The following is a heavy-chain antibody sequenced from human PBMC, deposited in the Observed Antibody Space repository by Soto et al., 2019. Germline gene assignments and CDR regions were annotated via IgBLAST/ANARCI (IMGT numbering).Heavy chain of an antibody. D-gene: IGHD2-2*01. Sequence: SGPTLVNPTQTLTLTCTFSGFSLSTSGMCVSWIRQPPGKALEWLALIDWDDDKYYSTSLKTRLTISKDTSKNQVVLTMTNMDPVDTATYYCARIVVPAALHAYYYYRMDVWGQGTTVTVSS. J-gene: IGHJ6*02. CDR2: IDWDDDK. V-gene: IGHV2-70*01. CDR1: GFSLSTSGMC. CDR3: ARIVVPAALHAYYYYRMDV.